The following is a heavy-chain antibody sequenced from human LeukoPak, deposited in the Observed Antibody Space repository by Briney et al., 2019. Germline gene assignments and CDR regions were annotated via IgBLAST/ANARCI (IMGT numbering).Heavy chain of an antibody. CDR3: ARGGWFREQGPDY. D-gene: IGHD3-10*01. J-gene: IGHJ4*02. V-gene: IGHV3-74*01. Sequence: PGGSLRLSCAASGFTFSSYWMHWVRQAPGKGLVWVSRINSDGSSTSYADSVKGRFTISRDNAKNTLYLQINSLRAEDTAVYYCARGGWFREQGPDYWGQGTLVTVSS. CDR1: GFTFSSYW. CDR2: INSDGSST.